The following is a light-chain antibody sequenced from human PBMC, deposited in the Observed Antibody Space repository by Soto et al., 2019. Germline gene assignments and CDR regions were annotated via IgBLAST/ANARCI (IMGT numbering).Light chain of an antibody. CDR2: GAS. V-gene: IGKV3-15*01. CDR1: QSVSSN. CDR3: QHYNAWPPWT. J-gene: IGKJ1*01. Sequence: EIVMTQSPATLSVSPGERATLSCRASQSVSSNLAWYQQKPGQAPRLLIYGASTRASGVPARFSGIGSGTEFTLTISSLQSEDFAVYYCQHYNAWPPWTFGQGTKVEIK.